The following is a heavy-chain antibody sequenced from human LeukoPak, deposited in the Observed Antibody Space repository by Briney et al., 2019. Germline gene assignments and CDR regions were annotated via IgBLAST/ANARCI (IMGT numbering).Heavy chain of an antibody. V-gene: IGHV3-9*01. CDR2: ISWNSGSI. CDR3: AKDVLGATKRAYYFDY. CDR1: GFTFDDYA. D-gene: IGHD1-26*01. Sequence: PSRSLRLSCAASGFTFDDYAMHWVRQAPGKGLEWVSGISWNSGSIGYADSVKGRFTISRDNAKNSLYLQMNSLRAEDTAVYYCAKDVLGATKRAYYFDYWGQGTLVTVSS. J-gene: IGHJ4*02.